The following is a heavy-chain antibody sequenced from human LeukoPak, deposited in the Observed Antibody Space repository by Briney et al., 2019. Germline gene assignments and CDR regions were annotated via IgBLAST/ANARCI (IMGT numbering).Heavy chain of an antibody. Sequence: ASVKVSCKASGGTFSSYAISWVRQAPGQGLEWMGGIIPIFGTANYAQKFQGRVTITADKSTSTAYMELSSLRSEDTAVYYCARVPRPLLWFGEHESNWFDPWGQGTLVTVSS. CDR3: ARVPRPLLWFGEHESNWFDP. J-gene: IGHJ5*02. D-gene: IGHD3-10*01. V-gene: IGHV1-69*06. CDR1: GGTFSSYA. CDR2: IIPIFGTA.